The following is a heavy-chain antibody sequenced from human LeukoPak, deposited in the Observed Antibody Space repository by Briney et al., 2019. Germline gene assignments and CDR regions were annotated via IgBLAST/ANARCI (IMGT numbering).Heavy chain of an antibody. D-gene: IGHD6-13*01. Sequence: SETLSRTCAVYGGSFSGYYWSWIRQPPGKGLEWIGEINHSGSTNYNPSLKSRVTISVDTSKNQFSLKLSSVTAADTAVYYCARGRRDSSSWYRKWFDPWGQGTLVTVSS. J-gene: IGHJ5*02. CDR2: INHSGST. CDR3: ARGRRDSSSWYRKWFDP. CDR1: GGSFSGYY. V-gene: IGHV4-34*01.